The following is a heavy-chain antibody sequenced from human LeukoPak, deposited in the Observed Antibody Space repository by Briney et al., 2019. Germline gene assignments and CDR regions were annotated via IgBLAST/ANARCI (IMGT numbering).Heavy chain of an antibody. V-gene: IGHV4-34*01. CDR1: GGSFSGYY. CDR3: ARHDRRISWFDP. Sequence: SETLSLTCAVYGGSFSGYYWSWIRQPPGKGLEWIGEINHSGSTNYNPSLKSRVTISVDTSKNQFSLKLSSVTAADTAVYYCARHDRRISWFDPWGQGTLVTVSS. J-gene: IGHJ5*02. D-gene: IGHD2-15*01. CDR2: INHSGST.